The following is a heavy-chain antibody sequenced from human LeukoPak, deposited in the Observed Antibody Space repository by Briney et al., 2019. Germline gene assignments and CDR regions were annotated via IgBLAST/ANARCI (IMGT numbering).Heavy chain of an antibody. V-gene: IGHV1-8*01. J-gene: IGHJ3*02. Sequence: ASVKVSCKASGYTFTSYDINWVRQATGQGLEWMGWMNPNSGNTGYAQKLQGRVTMTRNTSISTAYMELSSLRSEDTAVYYCARGSRYEWELQPYAFDIWGQGTMVTVSS. D-gene: IGHD1-26*01. CDR2: MNPNSGNT. CDR3: ARGSRYEWELQPYAFDI. CDR1: GYTFTSYD.